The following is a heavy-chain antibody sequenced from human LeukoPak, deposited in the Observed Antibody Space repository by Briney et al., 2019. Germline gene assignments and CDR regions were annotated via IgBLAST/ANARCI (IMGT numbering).Heavy chain of an antibody. J-gene: IGHJ5*02. Sequence: GESLKISCKGSGYSFTSYWIGWVRQMPGKGLEWVGIIYPGDSDTRYSPSFQGQVTISADKSISTAYLQWSSLKASDTAMYYCARHSKDYYDSSGYYYVGDNWFDPWGQGTLVTVSS. CDR1: GYSFTSYW. CDR2: IYPGDSDT. CDR3: ARHSKDYYDSSGYYYVGDNWFDP. V-gene: IGHV5-51*01. D-gene: IGHD3-22*01.